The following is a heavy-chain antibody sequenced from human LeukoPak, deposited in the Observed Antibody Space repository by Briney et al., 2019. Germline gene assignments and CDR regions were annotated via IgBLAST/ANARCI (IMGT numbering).Heavy chain of an antibody. CDR1: GYTFSSYW. D-gene: IGHD3-3*01. Sequence: GESLKISCKGAGYTFSSYWIGWVRQMPGKGLEWMGIIYPGDSDTRYGPSLQGQVTISVDTSIGTAYLQWSSLKASDTAIYYCARQNDFGLDYWGQGTLVTVSS. V-gene: IGHV5-51*01. J-gene: IGHJ4*02. CDR3: ARQNDFGLDY. CDR2: IYPGDSDT.